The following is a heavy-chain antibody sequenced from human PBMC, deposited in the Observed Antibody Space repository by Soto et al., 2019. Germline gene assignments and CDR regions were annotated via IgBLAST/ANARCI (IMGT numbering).Heavy chain of an antibody. CDR3: ARDRGESGYPNGVDV. D-gene: IGHD2-15*01. V-gene: IGHV3-48*01. J-gene: IGHJ6*02. CDR1: GFTFSSYS. CDR2: ISSSSSTI. Sequence: EVQLVESGGGLVQPGGSLRLSCAASGFTFSSYSMNWVRQAPGKGLEWVSYISSSSSTIYYADSVKGRFTISRDNAKNSLYLQMNSLRAEDTAVYYCARDRGESGYPNGVDVWGQGTTVTVSS.